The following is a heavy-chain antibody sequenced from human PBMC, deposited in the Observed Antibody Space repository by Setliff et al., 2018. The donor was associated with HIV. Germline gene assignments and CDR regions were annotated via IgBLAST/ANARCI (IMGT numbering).Heavy chain of an antibody. CDR1: GVSIGSGSYY. J-gene: IGHJ4*02. CDR2: IYFNGNT. Sequence: SETLSLTCIVSGVSIGSGSYYWGWIRQPPGKGLEWIASIYFNGNTYYSPSLKSRVTMSIDTSKNEFSLNLSSVTAADTALYFCATSENRVTDYWGQGIKVTVSS. V-gene: IGHV4-39*01. D-gene: IGHD1-26*01. CDR3: ATSENRVTDY.